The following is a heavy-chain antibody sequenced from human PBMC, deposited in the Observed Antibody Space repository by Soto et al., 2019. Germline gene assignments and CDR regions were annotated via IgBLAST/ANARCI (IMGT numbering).Heavy chain of an antibody. V-gene: IGHV1-3*01. J-gene: IGHJ4*02. CDR2: INPGNGDT. Sequence: QVQLAQSGAEVKKPGASVKVSCQASGYSFSNYVIYWVRQAPGQRLEWMGWINPGNGDTSYSQKFQVRITITRDTSASTAYMELTGLTPEDTAVYFCARLPPSGSYPVFYFDYWGQGTPVTVSS. D-gene: IGHD1-26*01. CDR1: GYSFSNYV. CDR3: ARLPPSGSYPVFYFDY.